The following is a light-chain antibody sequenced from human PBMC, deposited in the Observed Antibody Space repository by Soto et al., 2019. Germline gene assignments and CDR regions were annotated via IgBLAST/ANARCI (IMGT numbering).Light chain of an antibody. CDR3: QQRSNWPPIT. J-gene: IGKJ5*01. CDR1: QGIGDT. Sequence: EIVMTQSPATLSVSPGEGATLSCRASQGIGDTLAWYQQKPGQTPRLLIYDTSIRAAGVPARFSGSRSGAEFTLTISSLQSEDFAVYYCQQRSNWPPITFGQGTRLDIK. CDR2: DTS. V-gene: IGKV3-15*01.